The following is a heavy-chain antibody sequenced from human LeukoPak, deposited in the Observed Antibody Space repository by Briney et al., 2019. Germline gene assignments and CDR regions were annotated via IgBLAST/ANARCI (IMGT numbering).Heavy chain of an antibody. J-gene: IGHJ4*02. D-gene: IGHD2-15*01. CDR2: IYYSGST. CDR3: ARCCSGGSCYYSKGFDY. V-gene: IGHV4-59*08. Sequence: NPSETLSLTCTVSGGSISSYYWSWIRQPPGKGLEWIGYIYYSGSTNYNPSLKSRVTMSLDTSTSQFSLKLSSVTAADTAVYYCARCCSGGSCYYSKGFDYWGQGTLVTVSS. CDR1: GGSISSYY.